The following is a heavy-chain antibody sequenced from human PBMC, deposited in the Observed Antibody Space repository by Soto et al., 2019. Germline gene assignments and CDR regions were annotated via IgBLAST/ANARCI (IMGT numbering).Heavy chain of an antibody. CDR1: GGSISSYY. CDR2: IYYSGST. CDR3: ARHLRARDYYDSSGYPDAFDI. J-gene: IGHJ3*02. V-gene: IGHV4-59*08. D-gene: IGHD3-22*01. Sequence: PSETLSLTCTVSGGSISSYYWSWIRQPPGKGLEWIGYIYYSGSTNYNPSLKSRVTISVDTSKNQFSLKLSSVTAADTAVYYCARHLRARDYYDSSGYPDAFDIWGQGTMVT.